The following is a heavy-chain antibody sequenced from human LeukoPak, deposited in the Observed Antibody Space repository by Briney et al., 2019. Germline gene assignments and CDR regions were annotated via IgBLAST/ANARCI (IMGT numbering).Heavy chain of an antibody. Sequence: GGSLRLSCAASGFTFTGYWMSWVRQAPGKGLEWVANIKQGENEKYYVDSVRGRFIISRDNAKNSVFLQMNSLRAEDTAVYYCARDGYKDRYFDYWGQGTLVTVSS. CDR3: ARDGYKDRYFDY. CDR1: GFTFTGYW. J-gene: IGHJ4*02. D-gene: IGHD5-24*01. V-gene: IGHV3-7*01. CDR2: IKQGENEK.